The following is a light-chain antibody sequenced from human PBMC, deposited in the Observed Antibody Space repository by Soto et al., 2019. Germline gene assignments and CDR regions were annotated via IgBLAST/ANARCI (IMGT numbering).Light chain of an antibody. CDR2: LAS. CDR3: QQYNHWPPFT. J-gene: IGKJ2*01. V-gene: IGKV1-17*01. Sequence: DIQMTQSPSSLSASVGDTVTITCRASQHITNDCAWYQQKAGRAPKCLILLASRLQTGVPSRFSGSGSGTEFTLTISSLQSEDFAVYFCQQYNHWPPFTFGQGTKLEIK. CDR1: QHITND.